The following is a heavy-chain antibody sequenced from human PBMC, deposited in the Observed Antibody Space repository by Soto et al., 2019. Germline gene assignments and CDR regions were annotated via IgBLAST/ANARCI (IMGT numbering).Heavy chain of an antibody. CDR1: GFTFSSYG. Sequence: QVPLVESGGGVVQPGRSLRLSCAASGFTFSSYGMHWVRQAPGKGLEWVAVISYDGSNKYYADSVKGRFTISRDNSKNTLYLQMNRLRAEDTAVYYCAKGEGGSPLDYWGQGTLVTVSS. D-gene: IGHD1-26*01. J-gene: IGHJ4*02. V-gene: IGHV3-30*18. CDR3: AKGEGGSPLDY. CDR2: ISYDGSNK.